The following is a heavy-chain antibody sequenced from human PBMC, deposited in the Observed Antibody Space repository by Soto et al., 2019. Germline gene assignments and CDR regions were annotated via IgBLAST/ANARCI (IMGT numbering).Heavy chain of an antibody. CDR2: ISGSGGST. CDR3: AKAQYSDYEFSPDCDS. V-gene: IGHV3-23*01. Sequence: EVQLLESGGGLVQPGGSLRLSCAASGFTFSSYAMTWVRQAPGKGLEWVSGISGSGGSTYYADSVKGRFTISRDNSKNTLYLQMSSLRAEDTAVYYCAKAQYSDYEFSPDCDSWGQGSLVTVSS. D-gene: IGHD5-12*01. CDR1: GFTFSSYA. J-gene: IGHJ4*02.